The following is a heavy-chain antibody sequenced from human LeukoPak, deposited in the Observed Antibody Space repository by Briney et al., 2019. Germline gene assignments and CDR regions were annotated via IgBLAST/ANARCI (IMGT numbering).Heavy chain of an antibody. V-gene: IGHV3-30-3*02. CDR2: ISTDGSNK. CDR1: GFTFSSSA. J-gene: IGHJ4*02. Sequence: PGRSLRLSCAASGFTFSSSAMHWVRQAPGKGLEWVAVISTDGSNKYYTDSVKGRFTISRDNSKNTLYLQMNSLRAEDTAVYYCAKPDIVVVPAAPFDYWGQGTLVTVSS. D-gene: IGHD2-2*01. CDR3: AKPDIVVVPAAPFDY.